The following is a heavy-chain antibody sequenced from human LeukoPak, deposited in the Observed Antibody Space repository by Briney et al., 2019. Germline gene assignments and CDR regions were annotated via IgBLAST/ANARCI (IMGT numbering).Heavy chain of an antibody. D-gene: IGHD6-13*01. J-gene: IGHJ4*02. V-gene: IGHV4-34*01. Sequence: SETLSLTCAVYGGSFSGYYWGWIRQPPGKGLEWIGEINHSGSTNYNPSLKSRVTISVDTSKNQFSLKLSSVTAADTAVYYCARRAGAAADYWGQGTLVTVSS. CDR2: INHSGST. CDR1: GGSFSGYY. CDR3: ARRAGAAADY.